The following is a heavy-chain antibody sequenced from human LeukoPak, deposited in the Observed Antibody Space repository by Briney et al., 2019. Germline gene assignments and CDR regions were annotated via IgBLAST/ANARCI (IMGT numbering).Heavy chain of an antibody. V-gene: IGHV3-48*03. CDR1: GFTFSSYE. CDR2: ISTSGYTK. CDR3: ARQGYCSSTSCYAFGDFDY. Sequence: GGSLRLSCAASGFTFSSYEINWVRQAPGKGLEWVSYISTSGYTKYYADSVKGRFTISRDNAKNSLYLQMNSLRAEDTAVYYCARQGYCSSTSCYAFGDFDYWGQGTLVTVSS. D-gene: IGHD2-2*01. J-gene: IGHJ4*02.